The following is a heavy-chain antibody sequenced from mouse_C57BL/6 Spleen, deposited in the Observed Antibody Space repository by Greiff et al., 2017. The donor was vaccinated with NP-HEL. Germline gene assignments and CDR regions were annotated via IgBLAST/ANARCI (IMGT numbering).Heavy chain of an antibody. CDR1: GFTFSSYA. J-gene: IGHJ1*03. CDR3: TRAYSSYWYFDV. CDR2: ISSGGDYI. D-gene: IGHD2-10*01. V-gene: IGHV5-9-1*02. Sequence: EVKLQESGEGLVKPGGSLKLSCAASGFTFSSYAMSWVRQTPEKRLEWVAYISSGGDYIYYADTVKGRFTISRDNARNTLYLQMSSLKSEDTAMYYCTRAYSSYWYFDVWGTGTTVTVSS.